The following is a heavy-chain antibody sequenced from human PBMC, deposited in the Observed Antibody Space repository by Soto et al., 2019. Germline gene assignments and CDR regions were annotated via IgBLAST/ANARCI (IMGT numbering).Heavy chain of an antibody. D-gene: IGHD2-8*02. CDR3: ARGALAYWALCGMDV. Sequence: GGSLRLSCVVSGFTFSSYSMNWARQAPGKGLEWVSCISDSCDYTYYADSVKGRFTISRDNAKNSLYLQMNSQRAEDTAIYYCARGALAYWALCGMDVWGQGTTVTVPS. CDR2: ISDSCDYT. CDR1: GFTFSSYS. V-gene: IGHV3-21*01. J-gene: IGHJ6*02.